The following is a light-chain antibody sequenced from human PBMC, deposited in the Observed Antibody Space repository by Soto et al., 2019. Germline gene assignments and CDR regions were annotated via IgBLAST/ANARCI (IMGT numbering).Light chain of an antibody. Sequence: DIQMTQSPSSLSASVGDRVTITCRASQAIRNDVGWYQQKPGKDPKRLIYIASRLESGVPSRFSGSGFGTEFTLTISALQPEDFATYYCLQSYSTPLSFGGGTKVEIK. CDR2: IAS. V-gene: IGKV1-17*01. J-gene: IGKJ4*01. CDR1: QAIRND. CDR3: LQSYSTPLS.